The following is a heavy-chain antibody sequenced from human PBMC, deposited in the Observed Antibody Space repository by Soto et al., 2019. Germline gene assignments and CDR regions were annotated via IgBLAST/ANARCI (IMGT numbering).Heavy chain of an antibody. CDR1: GFIFSTYS. D-gene: IGHD2-2*01. V-gene: IGHV3-30-3*01. J-gene: IGHJ6*02. CDR2: ISYDGSNK. CDR3: ARDPVVVVPAARGPPSGMDV. Sequence: QVQLVEAGGGVVQPGRYLRLSCAASGFIFSTYSMHWVRQAPGKGLEWVAVISYDGSNKYYADSVKGRFTISRDNSKNTLYLNMNSLGPEDTAVFYCARDPVVVVPAARGPPSGMDVWGQGTTVTVSS.